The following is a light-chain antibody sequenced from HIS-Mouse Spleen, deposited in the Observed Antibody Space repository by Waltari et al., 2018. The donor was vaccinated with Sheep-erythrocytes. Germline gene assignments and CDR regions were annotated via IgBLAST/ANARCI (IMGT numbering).Light chain of an antibody. CDR1: SRDVGGYNY. J-gene: IGLJ1*01. Sequence: QSALTQPRSVSGSPGQSVTLSCPGTSRDVGGYNYVSWYQQHPGKAPKLMIYDVSKRPSGVPDRFSGSKSGNTASQTISGLQAEDEADYYCCSYAGSYNHVFATGTKVTVL. CDR2: DVS. V-gene: IGLV2-11*01. CDR3: CSYAGSYNHV.